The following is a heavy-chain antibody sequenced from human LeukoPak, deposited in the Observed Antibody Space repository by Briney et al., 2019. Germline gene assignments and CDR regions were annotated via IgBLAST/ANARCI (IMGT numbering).Heavy chain of an antibody. V-gene: IGHV4-39*07. Sequence: SETLSLTCSVSGVSISSSFYYFGWIRQPPGKGLEWIGSIYYSGSTYYNASLKSRVTISVDTSKNQFSLKLGSVTAADTAVYYCARDSGSYQVDWFDPWGQGTLVTVSS. J-gene: IGHJ5*02. CDR3: ARDSGSYQVDWFDP. CDR1: GVSISSSFYY. D-gene: IGHD1-26*01. CDR2: IYYSGST.